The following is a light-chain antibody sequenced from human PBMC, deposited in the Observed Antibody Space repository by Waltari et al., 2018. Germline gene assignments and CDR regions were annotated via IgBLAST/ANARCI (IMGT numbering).Light chain of an antibody. CDR2: SNN. CDR1: SSNIGSSY. Sequence: QSVLTQPPSASGTPGQRVTISCSGSSSNIGSSYVNWYQQLPGTAPKLLIYSNNQGPSGVPDRFAGSKAGTSASLAISGLQSEDEADYYCAGWDDSLNGYVFGAATKVTVL. V-gene: IGLV1-44*01. CDR3: AGWDDSLNGYV. J-gene: IGLJ1*01.